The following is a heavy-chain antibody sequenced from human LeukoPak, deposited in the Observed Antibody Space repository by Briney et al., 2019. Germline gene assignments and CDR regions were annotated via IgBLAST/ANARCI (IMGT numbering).Heavy chain of an antibody. D-gene: IGHD3-3*01. CDR2: IYSSGST. CDR1: GGSISGSY. CDR3: VRNVRFLEWDYYYMDV. J-gene: IGHJ6*03. V-gene: IGHV4-4*07. Sequence: SETLSLTRTVSGGSISGSYWSWIRQPAGKGLEWIGRIYSSGSTNYNPSLKSRVTISVDTSKNQFSLKLSSVTAADTAVYYCVRNVRFLEWDYYYMDVWGKGTTVTVSS.